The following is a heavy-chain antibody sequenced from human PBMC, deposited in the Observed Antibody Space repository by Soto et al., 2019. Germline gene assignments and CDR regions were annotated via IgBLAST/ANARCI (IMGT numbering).Heavy chain of an antibody. CDR2: IIPVFSTA. CDR3: ARGGSGYVWFNEF. D-gene: IGHD3-22*01. Sequence: QEQLVQSGAEVKKPGSSVKVSCKASGGLFSSYAISWVRQAPGQGLEWMGGIIPVFSTAYYAQKFQGRFTITADESTNTAYMELSSLRSEDTAMYYCARGGSGYVWFNEFWGQGSLVTVSS. CDR1: GGLFSSYA. V-gene: IGHV1-69*01. J-gene: IGHJ4*02.